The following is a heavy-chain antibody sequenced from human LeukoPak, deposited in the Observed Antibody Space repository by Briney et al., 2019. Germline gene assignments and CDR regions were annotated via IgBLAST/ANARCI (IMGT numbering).Heavy chain of an antibody. V-gene: IGHV4-30-4*01. D-gene: IGHD3-22*01. CDR1: GGSISSGDDY. CDR2: IYYSGST. Sequence: SQTLSLTCTVSGGSISSGDDYWSWIRQPPGKGLGWIGYIYYSGSTYSNPSLKSRVTISVDTSKNQFSLKLSSVTAADTAVYYCARVGGYYDSSGPDYWGQGTLVTVSS. J-gene: IGHJ4*02. CDR3: ARVGGYYDSSGPDY.